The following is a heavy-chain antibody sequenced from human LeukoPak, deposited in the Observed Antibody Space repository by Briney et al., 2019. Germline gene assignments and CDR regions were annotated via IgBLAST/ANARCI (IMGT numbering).Heavy chain of an antibody. J-gene: IGHJ3*02. D-gene: IGHD3-10*01. Sequence: SETLSLTCAVYGGSFSGYYWSWIRQPPGKGLEWIGEINHSGSTNYNTSLKSRVTISVDTAKNQFSLKLSSVTAADTAVYYCARDVGYYGSGSYYGGPFDIWGQGTMVTVSS. CDR1: GGSFSGYY. CDR2: INHSGST. CDR3: ARDVGYYGSGSYYGGPFDI. V-gene: IGHV4-34*01.